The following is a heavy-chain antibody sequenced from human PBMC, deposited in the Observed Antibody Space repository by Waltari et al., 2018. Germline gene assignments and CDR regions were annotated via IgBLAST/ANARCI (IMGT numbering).Heavy chain of an antibody. D-gene: IGHD5-12*01. J-gene: IGHJ4*02. V-gene: IGHV1-69*06. CDR2: IIPIFGTA. Sequence: APGQGLEWMGRIIPIFGTANYAQKFQGRVTITADKSTSTAYMELSSLRSEDTAVYYCARGDIVATSGFVFDYWGQGTLVTVSS. CDR3: ARGDIVATSGFVFDY.